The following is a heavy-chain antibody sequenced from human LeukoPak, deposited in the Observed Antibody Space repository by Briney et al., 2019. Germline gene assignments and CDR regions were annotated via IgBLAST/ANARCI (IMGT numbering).Heavy chain of an antibody. CDR1: GGSMSSYS. V-gene: IGHV4-4*07. J-gene: IGHJ4*02. Sequence: SETLSLTCTVSGGSMSSYSWSWIRQPAGKGLEWIGRIYTSGSANYNPSLKSRVTMSVDTSKNQFSLKLTSVTAADTAVYYCVREHGGNSGFDYWGQGTLVTVSS. CDR2: IYTSGSA. D-gene: IGHD4-23*01. CDR3: VREHGGNSGFDY.